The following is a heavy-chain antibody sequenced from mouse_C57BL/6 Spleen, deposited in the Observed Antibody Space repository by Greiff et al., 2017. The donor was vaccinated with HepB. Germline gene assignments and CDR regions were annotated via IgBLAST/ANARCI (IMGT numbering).Heavy chain of an antibody. Sequence: QVQLQQPGAELVKPGASVKLSCKASGYTFTSYWMQWVKQRPGQGLEWIGEIEPSDSYTNYNQKFKGKATLTVDTASRTAYMQLRSLTSEDSAVYYCARSGGNYGCDYWGQGTTLTVSS. V-gene: IGHV1-50*01. J-gene: IGHJ2*01. CDR3: ARSGGNYGCDY. D-gene: IGHD2-1*01. CDR1: GYTFTSYW. CDR2: IEPSDSYT.